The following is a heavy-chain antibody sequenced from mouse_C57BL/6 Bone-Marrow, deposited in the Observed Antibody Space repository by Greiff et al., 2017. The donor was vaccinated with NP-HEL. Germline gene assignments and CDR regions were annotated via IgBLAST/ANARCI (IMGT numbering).Heavy chain of an antibody. CDR1: GFTFSDYY. CDR3: ARYYDYDEGFAY. D-gene: IGHD2-4*01. V-gene: IGHV5-12*01. Sequence: EVKLVESGGGLVQPGGSLKLSCAASGFTFSDYYMYWVRQTPEKRLEWVAYISNGGGSTYYPDTVKGRFTISRDNAKNTLYLQMSRLKSEDTAMYYCARYYDYDEGFAYWGQGTLVTVSA. J-gene: IGHJ3*01. CDR2: ISNGGGST.